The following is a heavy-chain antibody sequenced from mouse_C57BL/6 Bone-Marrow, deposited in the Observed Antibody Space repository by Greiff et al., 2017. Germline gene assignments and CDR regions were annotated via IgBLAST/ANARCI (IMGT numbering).Heavy chain of an antibody. CDR2: IYPGSGST. J-gene: IGHJ2*01. CDR1: GYTFTSYW. V-gene: IGHV1-55*01. CDR3: ARGNDFDY. Sequence: QVQLQQPGAELVKPGASVKMSCKASGYTFTSYWITWVKQRPGQGLEWIGDIYPGSGSTNYNEKLKSKATLTVDTSSCTAYIQLSSLTSEDSAGSYGARGNDFDYWGQGTTLTVSS. D-gene: IGHD2-4*01.